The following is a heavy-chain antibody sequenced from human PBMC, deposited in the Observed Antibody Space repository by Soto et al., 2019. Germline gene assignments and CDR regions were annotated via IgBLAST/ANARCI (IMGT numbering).Heavy chain of an antibody. D-gene: IGHD1-1*01. J-gene: IGHJ3*01. CDR3: ASWHEREHAYDV. CDR2: LYDVDGT. CDR1: GLTVSGKKY. V-gene: IGHV3-53*01. Sequence: DVQLVESGGGLIQPGESLRLSCAAFGLTVSGKKYVAWVRQAPGKGLEWVSALYDVDGTYYADSVKGRFTTSRDSSKTTVYLRMNVLRPDDTAVYYCASWHEREHAYDVWGQGTTVTVSS.